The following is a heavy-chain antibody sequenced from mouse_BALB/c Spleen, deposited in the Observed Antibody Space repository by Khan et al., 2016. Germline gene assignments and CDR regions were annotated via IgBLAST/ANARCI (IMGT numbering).Heavy chain of an antibody. CDR2: ISYSGST. Sequence: QLEESGPGLVKPSQSLSLTCTVTGYSITSDYAWNWIRQFPGNKLEWMGYISYSGSTSYNPSLKSRISITRDTSKNQFFLQLNSVTTEDTATYYCARSEEIYYGSSYDYWGQGTTLTVSS. V-gene: IGHV3-2*02. CDR1: GYSITSDYA. D-gene: IGHD1-1*01. J-gene: IGHJ2*01. CDR3: ARSEEIYYGSSYDY.